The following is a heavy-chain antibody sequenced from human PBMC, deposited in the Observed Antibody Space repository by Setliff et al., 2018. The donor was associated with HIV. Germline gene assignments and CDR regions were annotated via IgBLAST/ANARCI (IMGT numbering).Heavy chain of an antibody. CDR3: MRGRSITIFGVAYFDF. CDR2: VYHSGTT. V-gene: IGHV4-38-2*01. D-gene: IGHD3-3*01. Sequence: SETLSLTCAVSGYSISTAYYWGWIRQPPGKGLEWIGSVYHSGTTYSNPSLKSRVTISVDMSNNQVSLKVTSVTAADTAVYYCMRGRSITIFGVAYFDFWGQGTQVTVSS. CDR1: GYSISTAYY. J-gene: IGHJ4*02.